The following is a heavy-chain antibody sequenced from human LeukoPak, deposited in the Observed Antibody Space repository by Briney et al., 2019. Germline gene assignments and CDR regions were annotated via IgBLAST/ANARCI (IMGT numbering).Heavy chain of an antibody. V-gene: IGHV4-30-4*01. D-gene: IGHD3-10*01. Sequence: SETLSLTCTVSGGSISSGDYYWSWIHQPPGKGLEWIGYIYYSGSTYYNPSLKSRVTISVDTSKNQFSLKLSSVTAADTAVYYCARGWFGELLWDAFDIWGQGTMVTVSS. CDR1: GGSISSGDYY. CDR3: ARGWFGELLWDAFDI. CDR2: IYYSGST. J-gene: IGHJ3*02.